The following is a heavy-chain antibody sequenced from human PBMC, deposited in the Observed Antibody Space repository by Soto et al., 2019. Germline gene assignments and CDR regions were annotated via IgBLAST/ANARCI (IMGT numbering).Heavy chain of an antibody. CDR1: GYTFTGYY. V-gene: IGHV1-2*04. CDR3: ARSPLLPKPVHYGMDV. D-gene: IGHD3-22*01. Sequence: QVQLVQSGAEVKKPGASVKVSCKASGYTFTGYYMHWVRQAPGQGLEWMGWINPNSGGTNYAQKFQGWVTMTRDTSISTAYMELSRRRSDDTAVYYCARSPLLPKPVHYGMDVWGQGTTVTVSS. CDR2: INPNSGGT. J-gene: IGHJ6*02.